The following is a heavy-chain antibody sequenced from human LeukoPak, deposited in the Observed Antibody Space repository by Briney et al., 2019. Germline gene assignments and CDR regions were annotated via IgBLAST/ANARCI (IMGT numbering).Heavy chain of an antibody. D-gene: IGHD1-1*01. Sequence: GGSLSLSCAASGFTFSNYAIHWVRQAPGKGLEWVSYISSSGSTIYYADSVKGRFTISRDNAKNSLYLQMNSLRAEGTAVYYCARDSGNDWFDPWGQGTLVTVSS. CDR2: ISSSGSTI. CDR1: GFTFSNYA. J-gene: IGHJ5*02. CDR3: ARDSGNDWFDP. V-gene: IGHV3-48*03.